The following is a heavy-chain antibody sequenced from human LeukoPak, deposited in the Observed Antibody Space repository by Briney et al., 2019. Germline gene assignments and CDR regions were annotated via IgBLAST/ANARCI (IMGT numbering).Heavy chain of an antibody. CDR2: ISYDGSNK. D-gene: IGHD3-10*01. Sequence: GGSLRLSCVASGFTFSSYAMHWVRQAPGKGLEWVAVISYDGSNKYYADSVKGRFTISRDNSKNTLYLQMNSLRAEDTAVYYYARDLLTMVRGVIIGTPTDNWGQGTLVTVSS. CDR3: ARDLLTMVRGVIIGTPTDN. V-gene: IGHV3-30-3*01. CDR1: GFTFSSYA. J-gene: IGHJ4*02.